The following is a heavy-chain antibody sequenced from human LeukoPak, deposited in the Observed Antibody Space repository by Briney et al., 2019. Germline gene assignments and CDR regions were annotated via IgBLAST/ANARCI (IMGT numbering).Heavy chain of an antibody. J-gene: IGHJ6*02. CDR1: GFTFSSYG. V-gene: IGHV3-33*01. CDR3: AREMDFWSGYFDPRPYYYGMDV. D-gene: IGHD3-3*01. CDR2: MWYDGSNK. Sequence: GGSLRLSCAASGFTFSSYGMHWVRQAPGKGLEWVAVMWYDGSNKYYADSVKGRFTISRDNSKNTLYLQMNSLRAEDTAVYYCAREMDFWSGYFDPRPYYYGMDVWGQGTTVTVSS.